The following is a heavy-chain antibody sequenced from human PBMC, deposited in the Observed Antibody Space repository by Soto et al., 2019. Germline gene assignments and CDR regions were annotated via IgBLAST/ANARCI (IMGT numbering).Heavy chain of an antibody. CDR2: IDPSDSYT. V-gene: IGHV5-10-1*01. Sequence: EVQLVQSGAEVKKPGESLRISCKGSGYSFTSYWISWVRQMPGKGLEWMGRIDPSDSYTNYSPSFQGHVTISADKSISTAYLPWSSLKASDTAMYYCATHIVATTQFDYWGQGTLVTVSS. CDR3: ATHIVATTQFDY. D-gene: IGHD5-12*01. CDR1: GYSFTSYW. J-gene: IGHJ4*02.